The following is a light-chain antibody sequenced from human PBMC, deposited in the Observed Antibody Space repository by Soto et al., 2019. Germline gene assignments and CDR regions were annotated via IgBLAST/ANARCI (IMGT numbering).Light chain of an antibody. CDR1: GSDIGSYNY. CDR3: NSYTSASTYV. CDR2: DVT. Sequence: VLTQPASVSGSPGQSITISCTGTGSDIGSYNYVSWYQHHPGKVPKFIIYDVTNRPSGVSDRFSGSKSGNTASLTISGLQAEDEADYYCNSYTSASTYVFGTGPKVTVL. V-gene: IGLV2-14*03. J-gene: IGLJ1*01.